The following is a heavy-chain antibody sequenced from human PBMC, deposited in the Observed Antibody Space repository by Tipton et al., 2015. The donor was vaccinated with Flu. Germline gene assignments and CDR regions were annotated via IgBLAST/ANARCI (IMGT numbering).Heavy chain of an antibody. CDR2: GGST. CDR3: ARFKLFAIVNHYYYHGMDV. J-gene: IGHJ6*02. Sequence: LRLSCTVSGDSISTYYWSWIRRPPGRGLEWIGYGGSTNYHPSLKSRVTISLETSKNQLSLSLRSVTAEGTAVYYCARFKLFAIVNHYYYHGMDVWGQGTTVTVSS. CDR1: GDSISTYY. D-gene: IGHD2/OR15-2a*01. V-gene: IGHV4-59*12.